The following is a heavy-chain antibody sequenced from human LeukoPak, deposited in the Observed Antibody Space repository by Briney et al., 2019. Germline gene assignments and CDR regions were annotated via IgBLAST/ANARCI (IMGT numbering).Heavy chain of an antibody. CDR2: IYYSGST. D-gene: IGHD6-13*01. J-gene: IGHJ4*02. Sequence: SETLSLTCTVSGGSISSSSYYWGWIRQPPGKGLEWIGSIYYSGSTYYNPSLKSRVTISVDTSKNQSSLKLSSVTAADTAVYYCARDIAAAGKGPFDYWGQGTLVTVSS. CDR1: GGSISSSSYY. V-gene: IGHV4-39*02. CDR3: ARDIAAAGKGPFDY.